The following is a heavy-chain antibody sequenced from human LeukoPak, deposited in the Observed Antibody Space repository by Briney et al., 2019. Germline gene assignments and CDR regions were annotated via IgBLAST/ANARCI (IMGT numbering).Heavy chain of an antibody. CDR3: ARGRGFY. D-gene: IGHD3-10*01. CDR1: GYTFSGYY. CDR2: ISPKSGDT. V-gene: IGHV1-2*02. Sequence: ASVKVSCKASGYTFSGYYMHWVRQAPGQGHEWMGWISPKSGDTNYAQNFQGRVAMTRDTSISTAYMELSRLRSDDTAVYYCARGRGFYWGQGTLVTVSS. J-gene: IGHJ4*02.